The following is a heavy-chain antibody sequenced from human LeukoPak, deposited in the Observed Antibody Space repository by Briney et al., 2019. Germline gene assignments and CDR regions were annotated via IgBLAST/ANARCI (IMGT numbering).Heavy chain of an antibody. V-gene: IGHV3-48*01. Sequence: GGSLRLSRAASGFTFSSYSMNWVRQAPGKGLEWVSYISSSSSTIYYADSVKGRFTISRDNAKNSLYLQMSSLRAEDTAVYYCARVLHKRNYDSSVYYGYWGQGTLVTVSS. J-gene: IGHJ4*02. CDR2: ISSSSSTI. CDR3: ARVLHKRNYDSSVYYGY. CDR1: GFTFSSYS. D-gene: IGHD3-22*01.